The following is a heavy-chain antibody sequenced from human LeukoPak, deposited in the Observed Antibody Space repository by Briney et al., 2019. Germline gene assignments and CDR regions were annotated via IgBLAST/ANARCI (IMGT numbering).Heavy chain of an antibody. CDR2: IYSDGNT. CDR1: GFTVSNNF. J-gene: IGHJ3*02. CDR3: QLFHSVGAFDI. D-gene: IGHD2-21*01. Sequence: GGSLRLSCAASGFTVSNNFMSWVRQALGKRLEWVSVIYSDGNTYYPDSVKGRFTISRDNSKNTLYLQMNSLRSEDTAVYYCQLFHSVGAFDIWGQGTMVTVSS. V-gene: IGHV3-66*01.